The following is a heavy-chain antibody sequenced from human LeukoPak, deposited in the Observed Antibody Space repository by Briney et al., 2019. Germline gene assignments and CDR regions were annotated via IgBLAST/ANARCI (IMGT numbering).Heavy chain of an antibody. CDR2: ISSSSSYI. Sequence: AGGSLRLSCAASGFTFSSYSMNWVRQAPGKGLEWVSSISSSSSYIYYADSVKGRFTISRDNAKNSLYLQMDSLRAEDTAVYYCARGFRASFDYWGQGTLVTVSS. V-gene: IGHV3-21*01. J-gene: IGHJ4*02. CDR1: GFTFSSYS. CDR3: ARGFRASFDY.